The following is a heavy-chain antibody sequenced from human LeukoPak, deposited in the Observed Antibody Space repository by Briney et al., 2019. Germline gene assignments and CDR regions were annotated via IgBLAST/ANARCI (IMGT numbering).Heavy chain of an antibody. V-gene: IGHV3-21*01. J-gene: IGHJ6*04. CDR3: ARDHSWTLGMDV. CDR1: GFTFSSYS. D-gene: IGHD3-3*02. CDR2: ISSSSSYI. Sequence: GGSLRLSCAASGFTFSSYSMNWVRQAPGKGLEWVSSISSSSSYIYYADSVKGRFTISRDNAKNSLYLQMNSLRAEDTAVYYCARDHSWTLGMDVWGKGTTVTVFS.